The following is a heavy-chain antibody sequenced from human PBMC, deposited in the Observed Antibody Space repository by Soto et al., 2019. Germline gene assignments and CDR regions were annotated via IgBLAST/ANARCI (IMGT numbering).Heavy chain of an antibody. CDR1: GFTFTRYS. CDR3: ARESEDLTSNFDY. Sequence: XASLRLSCAASGFTFTRYSMNWVRQAPGKGLEWVSSISSTTNYIYYGDSMKGRFTISRDNAKNSLYLEMNSLRAEDTAVYYCARESEDLTSNFDYWGQGTLVIVSS. J-gene: IGHJ4*02. V-gene: IGHV3-21*06. CDR2: ISSTTNYI.